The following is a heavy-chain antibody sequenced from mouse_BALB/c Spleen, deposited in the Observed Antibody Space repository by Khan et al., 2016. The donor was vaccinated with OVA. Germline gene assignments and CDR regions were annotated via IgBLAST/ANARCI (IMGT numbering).Heavy chain of an antibody. Sequence: EVELVESGGGLVKPGGSLKLSCAASGITFSSYAMSWVRQTPEKRLEWVATISSGGSYTYYPDNLKGRFTISRDNAKNTLYLQMSSLRAEETAMYYCARQGGIYDGPFDYWGQGTTLTVSS. V-gene: IGHV5-9-3*01. CDR1: GITFSSYA. J-gene: IGHJ2*01. D-gene: IGHD2-3*01. CDR3: ARQGGIYDGPFDY. CDR2: ISSGGSYT.